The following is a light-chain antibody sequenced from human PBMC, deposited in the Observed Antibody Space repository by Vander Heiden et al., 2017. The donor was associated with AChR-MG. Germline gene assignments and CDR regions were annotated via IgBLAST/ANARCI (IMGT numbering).Light chain of an antibody. CDR1: SSDVGGYNY. J-gene: IGLJ1*01. V-gene: IGLV2-14*01. Sequence: QSALTQPASVSGSPRQSITISCTGTSSDVGGYNYVSWYQQHPGKAPKLMIYDVSKRPSGVSNRFSGSKSGNTASLTISGLQAEDEADYYCSSYTSSSTEVFGTGTKVTVL. CDR2: DVS. CDR3: SSYTSSSTEV.